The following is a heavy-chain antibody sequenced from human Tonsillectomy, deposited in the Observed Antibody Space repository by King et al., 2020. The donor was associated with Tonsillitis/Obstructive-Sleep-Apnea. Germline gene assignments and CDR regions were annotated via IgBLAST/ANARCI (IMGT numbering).Heavy chain of an antibody. V-gene: IGHV3-20*04. D-gene: IGHD2-15*01. CDR2: ITWNGGST. CDR1: GFTFDDYG. CDR3: AINASDCGGGRCFLQMDV. Sequence: VQLVESGGGVVRPGGSLRLSCAASGFTFDDYGMSWVRQAPGKGMEWVSGITWNGGSTGYADSVKGRFTISRDNAKNSLYLPMNSLRAEDTALYYCAINASDCGGGRCFLQMDVWGKGTTVTVSS. J-gene: IGHJ6*04.